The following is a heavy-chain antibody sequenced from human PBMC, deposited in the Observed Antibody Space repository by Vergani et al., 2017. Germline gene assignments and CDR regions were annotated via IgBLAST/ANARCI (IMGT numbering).Heavy chain of an antibody. D-gene: IGHD3-3*01. Sequence: QVQLVQSGAEVKKPGASVKVSCKASGYTFTSYYMHWVRQAPGQGLEWMGIINPSGGSTSYAQKFQGRVTMTRDTSTSTVYMELSSLRSEDTAVYYCASLGPPLLRSSGLITIFSWGQGTLVTVSS. J-gene: IGHJ4*02. CDR3: ASLGPPLLRSSGLITIFS. CDR1: GYTFTSYY. V-gene: IGHV1-46*01. CDR2: INPSGGST.